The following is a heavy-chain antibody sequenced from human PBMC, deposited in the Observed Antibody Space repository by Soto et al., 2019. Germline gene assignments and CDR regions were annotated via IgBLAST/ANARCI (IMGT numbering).Heavy chain of an antibody. V-gene: IGHV3-23*01. Sequence: EVQLLESGGGLVQPGGSLRLSCAASGFTFSSYAMSWVRQAPGKGLEWVSAISGSGGSTYYADSVKGRFTISRDNSKNTLYLQMNSLRAEDTAVYYCAKDWSRGTVTSEMYQRGLYYFDYWGQGTLVTVSS. J-gene: IGHJ4*02. D-gene: IGHD4-17*01. CDR3: AKDWSRGTVTSEMYQRGLYYFDY. CDR2: ISGSGGST. CDR1: GFTFSSYA.